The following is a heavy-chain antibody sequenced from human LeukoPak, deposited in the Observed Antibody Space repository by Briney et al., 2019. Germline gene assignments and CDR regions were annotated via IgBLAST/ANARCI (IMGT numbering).Heavy chain of an antibody. D-gene: IGHD3-3*01. CDR3: TRHWSEFYNYGMGV. Sequence: SETLSLTCTVLGGSIVSSTNYWAWVRQPPGKGLEWIGSIFYSGNTHYNPSLKSRVTMSVDTSKNEFSLKLTSVTAADTAVYYCTRHWSEFYNYGMGVWGHGTTVTVSS. CDR2: IFYSGNT. V-gene: IGHV4-39*01. J-gene: IGHJ6*02. CDR1: GGSIVSSTNY.